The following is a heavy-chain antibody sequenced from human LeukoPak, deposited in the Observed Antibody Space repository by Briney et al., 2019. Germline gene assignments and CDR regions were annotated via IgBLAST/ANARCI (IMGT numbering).Heavy chain of an antibody. Sequence: ASVKVSCKASGGTFSSYAISWVRQAPGQGLEWMGGIIPIFGTANYAQKFQGRVTITADESTSTAYMELSSLRSEDTAVYYCARGDSGYVGTFDYWGQGTLVTVSS. CDR3: ARGDSGYVGTFDY. CDR1: GGTFSSYA. V-gene: IGHV1-69*13. CDR2: IIPIFGTA. D-gene: IGHD5-12*01. J-gene: IGHJ4*02.